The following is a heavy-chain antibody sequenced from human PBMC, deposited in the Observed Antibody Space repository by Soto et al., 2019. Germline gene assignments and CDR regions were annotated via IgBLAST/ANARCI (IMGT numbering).Heavy chain of an antibody. D-gene: IGHD3-22*01. V-gene: IGHV1-18*01. CDR3: ARGYDSSAYFYPLGDGMDV. Sequence: QVQLVQSGTEVKKPGASVKVSCKTSGYSFANQAINWVRQAPGQGLEWVGWISGRSGNSNYAETVRGRVTMTTDTATGTASLELRALTTDDTAVYYCARGYDSSAYFYPLGDGMDVWGQGTTVTVSS. J-gene: IGHJ6*02. CDR2: ISGRSGNS. CDR1: GYSFANQA.